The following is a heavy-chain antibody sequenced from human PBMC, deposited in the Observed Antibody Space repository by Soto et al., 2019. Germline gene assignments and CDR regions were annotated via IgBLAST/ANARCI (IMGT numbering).Heavy chain of an antibody. CDR1: GYNFTSYW. CDR2: IYPGDSDT. CDR3: ARTAAAGKYYYGVDV. D-gene: IGHD6-13*01. Sequence: GESLKISCKGSGYNFTSYWIGWVRKMPGKGLERMGIIYPGDSDTRYSPSFQGQVTISADRSISTAYLQWSSLKASDTAMYYCARTAAAGKYYYGVDVWGQGTTVTVSS. V-gene: IGHV5-51*01. J-gene: IGHJ6*02.